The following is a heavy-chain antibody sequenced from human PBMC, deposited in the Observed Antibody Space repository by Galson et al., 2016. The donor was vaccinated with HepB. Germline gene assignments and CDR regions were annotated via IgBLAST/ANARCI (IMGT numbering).Heavy chain of an antibody. V-gene: IGHV3-33*01. CDR2: IWYDGSKK. CDR3: AGASDYYGLDV. J-gene: IGHJ6*02. D-gene: IGHD3-16*01. CDR1: RLNFERFG. Sequence: SLRLSCAASRLNFERFGMHWVRQAPGKGLEWVAVIWYDGSKKYYADSVKGRVTISRDNSKNTLYLEMNSLRAEDTAVYFCAGASDYYGLDVWGQGTTVTVSS.